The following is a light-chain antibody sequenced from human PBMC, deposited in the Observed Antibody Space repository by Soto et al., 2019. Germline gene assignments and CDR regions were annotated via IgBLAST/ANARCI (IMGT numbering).Light chain of an antibody. V-gene: IGLV2-14*01. CDR2: EVS. CDR1: SSDVGGYNF. CDR3: SSYTSISTYV. J-gene: IGLJ1*01. Sequence: QSALTQPASVSGSPGQSITISCTGTSSDVGGYNFVSWYQQHPGKAPQLLIYEVSNRPSGVSDRFSGSKSGNTASLTISGLQAEDEADYYCSSYTSISTYVFGTGTKLTVL.